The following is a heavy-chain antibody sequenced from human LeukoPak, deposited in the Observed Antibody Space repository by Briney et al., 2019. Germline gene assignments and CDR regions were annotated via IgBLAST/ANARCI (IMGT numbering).Heavy chain of an antibody. CDR1: GFTFSSYA. CDR3: AKLRSGLSYFDY. Sequence: GGSLRLSCAASGFTFSSYAMSWVRQAPGKGLEWVSAISGSGGSAYYADSVKGRFTISGDNSKSTLYLQMNSLRAEDTAVYYCAKLRSGLSYFDYWGQGTLVTVSS. CDR2: ISGSGGSA. V-gene: IGHV3-23*01. J-gene: IGHJ4*02. D-gene: IGHD4-17*01.